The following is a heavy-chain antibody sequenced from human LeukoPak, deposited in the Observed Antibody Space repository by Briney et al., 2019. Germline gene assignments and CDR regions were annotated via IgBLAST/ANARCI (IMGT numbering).Heavy chain of an antibody. CDR3: VKGSTPRFDYYGMDV. J-gene: IGHJ6*02. CDR2: ISSNGGST. Sequence: PGGSLRLSCSASGFTFSSYAMHWVRQAPGKGLEYVSAISSNGGSTYYADSVKGRFTISRDNSKNTLYLQMSSLRAEDAAVYYCVKGSTPRFDYYGMDVWGQGTTVTVSS. D-gene: IGHD3-10*01. CDR1: GFTFSSYA. V-gene: IGHV3-64D*09.